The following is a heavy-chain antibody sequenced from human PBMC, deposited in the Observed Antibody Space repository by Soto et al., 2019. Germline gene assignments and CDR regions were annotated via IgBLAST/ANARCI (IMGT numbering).Heavy chain of an antibody. CDR2: IYPGDSDT. Sequence: GESLKISCKGSGYSFTTNWIGWVRQMPGKGLEWMGIIYPGDSDTRYSPSFQGQVTISADKPISTAYLQWSSLKASDTAMYYCARLDTVTTRIGGYYYYGMDVWGQGTTVTVSS. J-gene: IGHJ6*02. D-gene: IGHD4-4*01. CDR1: GYSFTTNW. CDR3: ARLDTVTTRIGGYYYYGMDV. V-gene: IGHV5-51*01.